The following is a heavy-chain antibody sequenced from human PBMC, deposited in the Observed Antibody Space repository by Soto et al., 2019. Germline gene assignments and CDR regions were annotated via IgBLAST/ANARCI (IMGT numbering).Heavy chain of an antibody. V-gene: IGHV4-30-2*01. CDR3: ARITSGSYLGYFDY. D-gene: IGHD1-26*01. J-gene: IGHJ4*02. Sequence: SETLSLTCAVSGGSISSGGYSWSWIRQPPGKGLEWIGYIYHSGSTYYNPSLKSRVTMSVDTSKNQFSLKLSSVTAVDTAVYYCARITSGSYLGYFDYWGQGTLVTVSS. CDR1: GGSISSGGYS. CDR2: IYHSGST.